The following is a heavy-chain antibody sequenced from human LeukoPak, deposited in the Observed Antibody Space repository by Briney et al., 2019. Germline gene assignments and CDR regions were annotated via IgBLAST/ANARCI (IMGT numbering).Heavy chain of an antibody. CDR1: GFTFSSYA. CDR3: ARTGREQLARSDY. CDR2: ISYDGSNK. D-gene: IGHD6-13*01. V-gene: IGHV3-30*01. J-gene: IGHJ4*02. Sequence: GGSLRLSCAASGFTFSSYAMHWVRQAPGKGLEWVAVISYDGSNKYYADSVKGRFTISRDNSKNTLYLQMNSLRAEDTAVYCCARTGREQLARSDYWGQGTLVTVSS.